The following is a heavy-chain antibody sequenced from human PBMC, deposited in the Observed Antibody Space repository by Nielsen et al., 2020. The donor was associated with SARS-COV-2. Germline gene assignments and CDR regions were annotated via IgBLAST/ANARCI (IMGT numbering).Heavy chain of an antibody. CDR2: INPSGGST. Sequence: GESLKISCAASGFTFSSYAMHWVRQAPGQGLEWMGIINPSGGSTSYAQKFQGRVTMTRDTSTSTVYMELSSLRSEDTAVYYCAREGYSYGKGEVFFVYWGQGTLVTVSS. J-gene: IGHJ4*02. CDR1: GFTFSSYA. CDR3: AREGYSYGKGEVFFVY. V-gene: IGHV1-46*01. D-gene: IGHD5-18*01.